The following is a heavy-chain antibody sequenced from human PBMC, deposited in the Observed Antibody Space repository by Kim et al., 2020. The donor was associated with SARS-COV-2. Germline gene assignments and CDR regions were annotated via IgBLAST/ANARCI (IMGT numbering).Heavy chain of an antibody. CDR2: ISAGGHSV. V-gene: IGHV3-23*01. Sequence: GGSLRLPCAASGFMFSSHAMTWVRQAPGKGLERVAIISAGGHSVYYADSVKGRFTVSRDNSKNTLYLQMNSLRAEDTALYFCAKDQSGDYYYYSGMDVWGPGTTVTVSS. CDR1: GFMFSSHA. CDR3: AKDQSGDYYYYSGMDV. J-gene: IGHJ6*02. D-gene: IGHD1-26*01.